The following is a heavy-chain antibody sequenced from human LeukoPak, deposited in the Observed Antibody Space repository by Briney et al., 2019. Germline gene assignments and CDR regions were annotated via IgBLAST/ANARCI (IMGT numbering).Heavy chain of an antibody. D-gene: IGHD4-17*01. Sequence: PGGSLRLSCAASGFTFSSYGMHWVRRPPGKGLEWVAVISYDGINKYHADSVKDRFTISRDNSKNTLYLQMNSLRAEDTALYYCANLYGDSGLDYWGQGTLVTVSS. V-gene: IGHV3-30*18. CDR1: GFTFSSYG. CDR2: ISYDGINK. J-gene: IGHJ4*02. CDR3: ANLYGDSGLDY.